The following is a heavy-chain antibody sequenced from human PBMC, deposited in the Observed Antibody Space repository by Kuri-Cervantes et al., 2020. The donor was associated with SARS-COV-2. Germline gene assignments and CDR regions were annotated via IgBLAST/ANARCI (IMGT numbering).Heavy chain of an antibody. CDR1: GFTFSDYY. D-gene: IGHD1-7*01. CDR3: ARDVTGTTSWFDP. CDR2: ISSSSSYT. J-gene: IGHJ5*02. V-gene: IGHV3-11*06. Sequence: GGSLRLSCAASGFTFSDYYMSWIRQAPGKGLEWVSYISSSSSYTNYADSVKGRFTIPRDNAKNSLYLQMNSLRAEDTAVYYCARDVTGTTSWFDPWGQGTLVTVSS.